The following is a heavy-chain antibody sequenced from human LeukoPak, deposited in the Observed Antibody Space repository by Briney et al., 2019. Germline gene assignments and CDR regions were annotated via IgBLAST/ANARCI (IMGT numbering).Heavy chain of an antibody. Sequence: ASVKVSCKASGGTFSSYAISWVRQAPGQGLEWMGRIIPILGIANYAQKFQGRVTITADKSTSTAYMELSSVTAADTAVYYCARDTGMFSDYGMDVWGQGTTVTVSS. CDR3: ARDTGMFSDYGMDV. V-gene: IGHV1-69*04. J-gene: IGHJ6*02. CDR2: IIPILGIA. CDR1: GGTFSSYA. D-gene: IGHD3-10*01.